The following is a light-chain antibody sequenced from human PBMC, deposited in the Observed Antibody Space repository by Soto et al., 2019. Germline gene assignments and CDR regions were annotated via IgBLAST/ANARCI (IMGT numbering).Light chain of an antibody. CDR3: QQYGSSPPKYT. CDR2: GAS. J-gene: IGKJ2*01. CDR1: QSVSSSY. Sequence: EIVLTQSPGTLSLSPGERATLSCRASQSVSSSYLAWYQQKPGQAPRLLIYGASSRATGIPDRFSGSGSGTDFTLTISSLKAEYFAVNYCQQYGSSPPKYTFGQGTKLEIK. V-gene: IGKV3-20*01.